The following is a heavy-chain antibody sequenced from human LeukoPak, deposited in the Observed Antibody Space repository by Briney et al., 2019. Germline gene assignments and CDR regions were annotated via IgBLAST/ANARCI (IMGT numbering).Heavy chain of an antibody. CDR3: ARRRGEPNIFDY. J-gene: IGHJ4*02. V-gene: IGHV1-2*06. CDR1: GYTFTGYY. D-gene: IGHD3-16*01. Sequence: GASVKVSCKASGYTFTGYYMHWVRQAPGQGLEWMGRINPNSGGTNYAQKFQGRVAMTRDTSISTAYMGLSRLRSDDTALYYCARRRGEPNIFDYWGQGTLVTVSS. CDR2: INPNSGGT.